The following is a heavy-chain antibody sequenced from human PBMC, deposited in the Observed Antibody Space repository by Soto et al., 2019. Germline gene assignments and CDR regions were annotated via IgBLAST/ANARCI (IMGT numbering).Heavy chain of an antibody. CDR1: GYSFTSYW. CDR2: IDPSGSYT. J-gene: IGHJ6*02. D-gene: IGHD6-6*01. Sequence: GESLKISCKGSGYSFTSYWISWVRQMPGKGLEWMGRIDPSGSYTNYSPSFQGHVTISADKSISTAYLQWSSLKASDTAMYYCAREGNLEYSSSSSGYYYYYYGMDVWGQGTTVTVSS. V-gene: IGHV5-10-1*01. CDR3: AREGNLEYSSSSSGYYYYYYGMDV.